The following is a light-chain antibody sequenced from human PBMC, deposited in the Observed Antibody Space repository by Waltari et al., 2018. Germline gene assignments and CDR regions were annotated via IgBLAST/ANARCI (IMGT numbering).Light chain of an antibody. CDR3: QQSYSTPYT. V-gene: IGKV1-39*01. J-gene: IGKJ2*01. Sequence: DIQMTQSPSSLSASVGDRVTITCRASQSNSIYLNWYQQRPGKAPKLLIYTASSLQSGVPSRFSGSGSGTDFTLTVSSVQPEDFATYYCQQSYSTPYTLGQGTKLEIK. CDR1: QSNSIY. CDR2: TAS.